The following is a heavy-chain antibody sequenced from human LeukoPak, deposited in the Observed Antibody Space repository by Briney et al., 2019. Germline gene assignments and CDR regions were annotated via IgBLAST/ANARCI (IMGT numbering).Heavy chain of an antibody. J-gene: IGHJ3*02. CDR3: AREKRELLDAFDI. V-gene: IGHV4-4*07. D-gene: IGHD1-26*01. CDR2: IYSSGST. Sequence: SETLSLTCSVSGASISSYYWSWIRQPAGKGLEWIGRIYSSGSTNYNPSLKSRVTMSVDTSKSQFSLKLSSVTAADTAVYYCAREKRELLDAFDIWGQGTMVTVSS. CDR1: GASISSYY.